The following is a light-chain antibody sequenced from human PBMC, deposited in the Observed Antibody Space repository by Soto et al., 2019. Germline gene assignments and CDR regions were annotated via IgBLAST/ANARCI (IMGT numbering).Light chain of an antibody. V-gene: IGKV1-9*01. J-gene: IGKJ4*01. CDR2: GAS. CDR3: QQLNSYPLT. Sequence: DIPLTQSPSFLSASVGDRVTIACRASQDISSYLAWYQQEPGKAPKLLIFGASTLQSGVPSRFSGSGSGTEFTLTISSLQPEDFATYYCQQLNSYPLTFGGGTKVEIK. CDR1: QDISSY.